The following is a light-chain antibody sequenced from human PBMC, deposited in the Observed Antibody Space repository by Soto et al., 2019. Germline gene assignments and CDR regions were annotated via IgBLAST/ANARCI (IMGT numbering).Light chain of an antibody. J-gene: IGKJ4*01. V-gene: IGKV1-12*01. Sequence: DIQMTQSPSSVSASVVDRVTITCRASQGISGWLAWYQQKTGKAPKLLIYAASSLQSGVPSRFSGSGSGTDFTLTISSLQPEDFATYYRQQANSFPLTFGGGTKVEIK. CDR1: QGISGW. CDR2: AAS. CDR3: QQANSFPLT.